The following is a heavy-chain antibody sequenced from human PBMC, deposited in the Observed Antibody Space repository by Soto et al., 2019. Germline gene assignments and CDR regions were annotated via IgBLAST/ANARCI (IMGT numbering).Heavy chain of an antibody. J-gene: IGHJ4*02. Sequence: SQTLSLTCAISGDSVSSNSAVWNWIRQSPSRGLEWLGRTYYRSNWYNDYAVSVKSRITINADTSKNQFSLQLNSVTPEDTAIYYCTREVLVRFDYWGQGALVTVSS. CDR3: TREVLVRFDY. CDR1: GDSVSSNSAV. V-gene: IGHV6-1*01. D-gene: IGHD3-3*01. CDR2: TYYRSNWYN.